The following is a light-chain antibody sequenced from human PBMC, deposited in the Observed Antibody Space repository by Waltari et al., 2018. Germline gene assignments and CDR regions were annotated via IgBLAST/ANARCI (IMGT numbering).Light chain of an antibody. Sequence: DIQMTQSPSSLSASVGDRVTITCQATQDISNYLNWYQQKPGQAPKLLIYDATSLQTGVPSRFSGSGSGTDFTFTISSLQPEDIATYHCQQFDNLPLTFGGGTKVEIK. J-gene: IGKJ4*01. CDR2: DAT. V-gene: IGKV1-33*01. CDR3: QQFDNLPLT. CDR1: QDISNY.